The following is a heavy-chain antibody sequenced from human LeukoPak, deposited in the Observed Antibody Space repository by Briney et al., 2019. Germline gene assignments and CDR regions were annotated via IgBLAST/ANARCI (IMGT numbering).Heavy chain of an antibody. Sequence: GGSLRLSCAASGFTFTSYAMSWVRQAPGKGLEWVSAISGSGGSTYYADSVKGRFTISRDNSENTLYLQMSSLRAEDTAVYYCAILQTWDYWGQGTLVTVSS. D-gene: IGHD5-24*01. J-gene: IGHJ4*02. V-gene: IGHV3-23*01. CDR1: GFTFTSYA. CDR3: AILQTWDY. CDR2: ISGSGGST.